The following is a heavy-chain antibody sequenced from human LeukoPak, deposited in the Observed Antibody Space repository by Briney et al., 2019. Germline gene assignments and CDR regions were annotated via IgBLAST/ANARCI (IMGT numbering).Heavy chain of an antibody. CDR2: ISGSGAGT. V-gene: IGHV3-23*01. CDR3: AKVASTSEDPLYSGSYYADY. D-gene: IGHD1-26*01. J-gene: IGHJ4*02. Sequence: GGSLRLSCAASGFSFSSYAMSWVRQAPGKGLEWVSGISGSGAGTYYADSVKGRFTISRDNSKNTLYLQMNSLRVEDTAVYYCAKVASTSEDPLYSGSYYADYWGQGTLVTVSS. CDR1: GFSFSSYA.